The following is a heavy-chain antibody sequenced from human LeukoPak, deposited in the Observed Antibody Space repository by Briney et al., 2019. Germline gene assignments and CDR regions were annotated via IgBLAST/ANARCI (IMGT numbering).Heavy chain of an antibody. CDR2: IKSKTDGGTT. D-gene: IGHD3-10*01. V-gene: IGHV3-15*01. J-gene: IGHJ6*03. CDR1: GFTFSNAW. Sequence: GGSLRLSCAASGFTFSNAWMSWVRQAPGKGLEWVGRIKSKTDGGTTDYAAPVKGRFTISRDDSKNTLYLQMNSLKTEDTAVYYCTTGSTYPQLLWFGELSAGYYYYYMDVWGKGTTVTISS. CDR3: TTGSTYPQLLWFGELSAGYYYYYMDV.